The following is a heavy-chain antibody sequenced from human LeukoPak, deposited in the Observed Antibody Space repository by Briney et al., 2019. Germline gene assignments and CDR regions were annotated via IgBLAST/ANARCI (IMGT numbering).Heavy chain of an antibody. Sequence: ASVKVSCKASGYTFTGYYMHWVRQAPGQGLEWMGWVNPNSGGTNYAQKFQGRVTMTRDTSISTAYMELSRLRSDDTAVYYCARSPSDYSKDYYYYYGMDVWGQGTTVTVSS. CDR3: ARSPSDYSKDYYYYYGMDV. CDR1: GYTFTGYY. J-gene: IGHJ6*02. V-gene: IGHV1-2*02. D-gene: IGHD4-11*01. CDR2: VNPNSGGT.